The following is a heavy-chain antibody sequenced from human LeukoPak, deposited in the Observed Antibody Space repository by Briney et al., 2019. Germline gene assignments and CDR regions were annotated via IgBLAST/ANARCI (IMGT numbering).Heavy chain of an antibody. CDR1: GFTFSDYT. Sequence: TPWGSLRLSCAASGFTFSDYTMNWVRQAPGKGLEWVSSISSGGTYKYYADSVKGRFTISRDNAQNSLYLQMNSLRAEDSSVYYCARPTTVTTISADAFDIWGQGTMVTVSS. V-gene: IGHV3-21*01. CDR2: ISSGGTYK. CDR3: ARPTTVTTISADAFDI. D-gene: IGHD4-17*01. J-gene: IGHJ3*02.